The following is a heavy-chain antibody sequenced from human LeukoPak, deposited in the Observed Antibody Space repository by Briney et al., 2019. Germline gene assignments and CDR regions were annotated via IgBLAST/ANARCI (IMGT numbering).Heavy chain of an antibody. CDR3: ATDYGDYESGY. Sequence: ASVKVSCNASGYTFTDYYMHWVRQAPGQGLEWMGWINPNSGGTDYAQKFQGRVTMTRDTSISTAYMELSRLRSDDAAVYYCATDYGDYESGYWGQGTLVTVSS. CDR2: INPNSGGT. D-gene: IGHD4-17*01. J-gene: IGHJ4*02. V-gene: IGHV1-2*02. CDR1: GYTFTDYY.